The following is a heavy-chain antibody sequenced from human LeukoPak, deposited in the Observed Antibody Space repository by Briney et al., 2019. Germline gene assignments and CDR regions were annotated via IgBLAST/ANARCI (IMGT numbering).Heavy chain of an antibody. J-gene: IGHJ6*03. D-gene: IGHD3-3*01. CDR2: IYSGCST. CDR1: EFSVGSNY. CDR3: VPRKEWSCYMDV. Sequence: GGSLRLSCAASEFSVGSNYMTWVRQAPGKGLEWVSLIYSGCSTHYADSVKGRFTISRDNSKNTLYLQMNSLRAEDTAVYYCVPRKEWSCYMDVWGKGTTVTVSS. V-gene: IGHV3-53*01.